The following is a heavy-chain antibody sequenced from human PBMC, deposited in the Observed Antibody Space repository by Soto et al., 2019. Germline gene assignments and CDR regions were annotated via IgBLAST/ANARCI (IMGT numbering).Heavy chain of an antibody. J-gene: IGHJ4*02. CDR1: GFSLTTRGVG. V-gene: IGHV2-5*02. Sequence: SGPTLVNPTQTLTLTFPFSGFSLTTRGVGVGWIRQPPGKALEWLAVIYWDENERYNPSLNNRLTISKDTSKSQVVLTMTNMDPVDTAIYYCAHRLGGYFDYWGQGTLVTVSS. CDR3: AHRLGGYFDY. CDR2: IYWDENE. D-gene: IGHD3-16*01.